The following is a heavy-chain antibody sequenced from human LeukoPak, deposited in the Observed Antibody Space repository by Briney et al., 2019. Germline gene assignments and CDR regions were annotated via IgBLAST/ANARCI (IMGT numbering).Heavy chain of an antibody. Sequence: GSLRLSCAASGFTFSSYWMSWVRQAPGKGLEWVANIKQDGSQKYYVDSVKGRFTISRDNARNSLYLQMNSLRAEDTAVYYCVRHSSGDTFDVWGQGTMVTVSS. J-gene: IGHJ3*01. CDR1: GFTFSSYW. CDR2: IKQDGSQK. D-gene: IGHD3-22*01. CDR3: VRHSSGDTFDV. V-gene: IGHV3-7*01.